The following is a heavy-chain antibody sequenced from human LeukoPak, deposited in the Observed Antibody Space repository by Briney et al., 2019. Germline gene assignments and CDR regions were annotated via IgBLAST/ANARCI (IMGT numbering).Heavy chain of an antibody. CDR1: GFTFDDYA. CDR2: ISWNSGSI. Sequence: GGSLRLSCAASGFTFDDYAMHWVRQAPGKGLEWVSGISWNSGSIGYADSVKGRFTIPRDNAKNSLYLQMNSLRAEDTALYYCAKDPARFLEWLSPYYFDYWGQGTLVTVSS. V-gene: IGHV3-9*01. CDR3: AKDPARFLEWLSPYYFDY. D-gene: IGHD3-3*01. J-gene: IGHJ4*02.